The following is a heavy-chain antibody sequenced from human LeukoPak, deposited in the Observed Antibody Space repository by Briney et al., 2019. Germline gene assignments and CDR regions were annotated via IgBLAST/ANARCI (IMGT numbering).Heavy chain of an antibody. J-gene: IGHJ4*02. CDR2: SRNKANSYTT. D-gene: IGHD5-18*01. Sequence: GGSLRLSCAASGFTFSDYYMDWVRQAPGKGLEWVGRSRNKANSYTTKYAASVEGRFTISRDNSKNTVYLQMNGLRVEDTGVYYCARAGGPGQTAMDLDYWGQGTLVTVSS. CDR3: ARAGGPGQTAMDLDY. CDR1: GFTFSDYY. V-gene: IGHV3-72*01.